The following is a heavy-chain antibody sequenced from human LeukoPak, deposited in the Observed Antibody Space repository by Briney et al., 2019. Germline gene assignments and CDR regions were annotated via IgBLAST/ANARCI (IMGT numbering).Heavy chain of an antibody. Sequence: SETLSLTCTVSGGSISSYYWSWIRQPPGKGLEWIGYIYYSGSTNYNPSLKSRVTISVDTSKNQFSLKLSSVTAAGTAVYYCARSQPDYGDYSYWGQGTLVTVSS. J-gene: IGHJ4*02. CDR2: IYYSGST. V-gene: IGHV4-59*08. CDR3: ARSQPDYGDYSY. D-gene: IGHD4-17*01. CDR1: GGSISSYY.